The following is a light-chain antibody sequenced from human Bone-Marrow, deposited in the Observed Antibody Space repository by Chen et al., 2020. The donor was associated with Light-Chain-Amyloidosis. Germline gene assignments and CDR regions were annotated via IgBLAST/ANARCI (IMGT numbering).Light chain of an antibody. Sequence: SYELTQPPSVSVSPGPTARITCSGDDLPTKYAYWYQQKPGQATVLVIRRDTERPSGISERFSGSSSGTTATLTISGVQAEDEADYHCQSADSSGTYEVIFGGGTKLTVL. CDR2: RDT. V-gene: IGLV3-25*03. CDR1: DLPTKY. J-gene: IGLJ2*01. CDR3: QSADSSGTYEVI.